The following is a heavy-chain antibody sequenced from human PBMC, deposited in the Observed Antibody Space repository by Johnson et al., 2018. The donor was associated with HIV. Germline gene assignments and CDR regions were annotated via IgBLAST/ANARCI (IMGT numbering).Heavy chain of an antibody. J-gene: IGHJ3*02. D-gene: IGHD2-15*01. V-gene: IGHV3-9*01. Sequence: VQLVESGGGLVQPGRSLRLSCAASGFTFDDYAMHWVRQAPGKGLEWVSGISWNSGSIGYADSVKGRFTISRDNAKTSLYLQMNSLRAEDPAGYYCARGWSVVAATFGAFDIWGQGTMVTVSS. CDR2: ISWNSGSI. CDR1: GFTFDDYA. CDR3: ARGWSVVAATFGAFDI.